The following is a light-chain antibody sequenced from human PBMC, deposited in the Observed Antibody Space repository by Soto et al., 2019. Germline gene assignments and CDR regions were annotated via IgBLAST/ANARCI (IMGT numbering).Light chain of an antibody. Sequence: SYELTQPPSVSVSPGQTASITCSGDKLGDKYVSWYQQRPGQSPVLVIYEDNKRPSGIPERFSGSNSGNTATLTISGTQAMDEADYYCCSFAGSNSWVFGGGTKLTVL. CDR2: EDN. CDR3: CSFAGSNSWV. J-gene: IGLJ3*02. V-gene: IGLV3-1*01. CDR1: KLGDKY.